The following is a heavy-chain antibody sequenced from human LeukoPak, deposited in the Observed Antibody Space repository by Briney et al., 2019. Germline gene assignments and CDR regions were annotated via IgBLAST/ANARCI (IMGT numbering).Heavy chain of an antibody. D-gene: IGHD2-15*01. CDR3: ARDIGPFCSGDSCYSVPYY. CDR1: GFTFSSYW. CDR2: IYQDGSEK. V-gene: IGHV3-7*04. J-gene: IGHJ4*02. Sequence: GGSLRLSCAASGFTFSSYWMTWVRQASGKGLEWGANIYQDGSEKYYVDSVKGRFTISRDNAKNSLYLQMHSLRAEDTAVYSCARDIGPFCSGDSCYSVPYYWGQGTLVTVSS.